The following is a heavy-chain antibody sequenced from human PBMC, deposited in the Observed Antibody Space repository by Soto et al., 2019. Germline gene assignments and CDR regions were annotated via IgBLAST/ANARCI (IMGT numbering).Heavy chain of an antibody. V-gene: IGHV3-66*01. CDR3: ASSRGTFNDY. Sequence: DVQLVESGGGLVQPGGSLRLSCAPSEFTVRYTYMTWVRQSPGKRLEWVSLIYDGGNTYYADSVKGRFTISRDKSKNTLFLQMNRLRAEDTAVYYCASSRGTFNDYWGQGTLVSVSS. CDR2: IYDGGNT. J-gene: IGHJ4*02. CDR1: EFTVRYTY. D-gene: IGHD3-10*01.